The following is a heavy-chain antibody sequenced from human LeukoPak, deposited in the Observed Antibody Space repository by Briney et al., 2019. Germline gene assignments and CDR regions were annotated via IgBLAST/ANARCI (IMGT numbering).Heavy chain of an antibody. Sequence: SETLSLTCTVSGGSISSYYWSWIRQPPGKGLEWIGYIYYSGSTNYNPSLKSRVTISVDTSKNQFSLKLSSVTAADTAVYYCARDGSCGWNGFDYWGQGTLVTVSS. CDR1: GGSISSYY. V-gene: IGHV4-59*01. CDR3: ARDGSCGWNGFDY. J-gene: IGHJ4*02. CDR2: IYYSGST. D-gene: IGHD6-19*01.